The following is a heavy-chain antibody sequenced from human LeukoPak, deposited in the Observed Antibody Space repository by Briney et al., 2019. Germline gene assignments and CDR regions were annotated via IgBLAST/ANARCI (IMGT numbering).Heavy chain of an antibody. V-gene: IGHV3-23*01. Sequence: GGSLRLSCAASGFTFSSYAMSWVRQAPGKGLEWVSANSGSGGSTYYADSVKGRFTISRDNSKNTLYLQMNSLRAEDTAVYYCATRRGIVVPTGGAFDIWGQGTMVTVSS. CDR3: ATRRGIVVPTGGAFDI. D-gene: IGHD2-2*01. CDR1: GFTFSSYA. J-gene: IGHJ3*02. CDR2: NSGSGGST.